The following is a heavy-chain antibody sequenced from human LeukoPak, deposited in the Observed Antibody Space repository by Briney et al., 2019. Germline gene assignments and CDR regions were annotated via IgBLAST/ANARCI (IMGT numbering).Heavy chain of an antibody. J-gene: IGHJ6*03. CDR1: GFTFSSYS. CDR2: ISSSSSYI. V-gene: IGHV3-21*01. CDR3: AREPFGEPHPPLYYYYYMDV. Sequence: GGSLRLSCAASGFTFSSYSMNWVRQAPGKGLEWVSSISSSSSYIYYADSVKGRFTISRDNSKNTLYLQMNSLRAEDTAVYYCAREPFGEPHPPLYYYYYMDVWGKGSTVTVSS. D-gene: IGHD3-10*01.